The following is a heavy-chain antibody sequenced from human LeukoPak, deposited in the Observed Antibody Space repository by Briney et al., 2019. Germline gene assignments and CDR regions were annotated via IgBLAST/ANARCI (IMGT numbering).Heavy chain of an antibody. V-gene: IGHV3-30*18. CDR3: AKGPFYDTSGHPL. D-gene: IGHD3-22*01. J-gene: IGHJ4*02. CDR1: GFTFSAYG. Sequence: GGSLRLSCAASGFTFSAYGMHWVRQAPGKGLEWAAVISNDGNTKYYADSVEGRFTISRDNSENTLFLHMNSLRPEDTAVYYCAKGPFYDTSGHPLWGQGTLVTVSS. CDR2: ISNDGNTK.